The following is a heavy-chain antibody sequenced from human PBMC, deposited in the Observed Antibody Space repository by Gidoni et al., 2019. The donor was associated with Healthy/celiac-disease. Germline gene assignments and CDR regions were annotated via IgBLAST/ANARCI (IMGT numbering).Heavy chain of an antibody. V-gene: IGHV3-23*01. Sequence: EVQLLESGGGLVQPGGSLRLSCAASGFTFSSYAMSWVRQAPGKGLEWVSAISGSGGSTYYADSVKGRFTISRDNSKNTLYLQMNSLRAEDTAVYYCAKVSTYYYDSSNYFDYWGQGTLVTVSS. D-gene: IGHD3-22*01. CDR3: AKVSTYYYDSSNYFDY. J-gene: IGHJ4*02. CDR1: GFTFSSYA. CDR2: ISGSGGST.